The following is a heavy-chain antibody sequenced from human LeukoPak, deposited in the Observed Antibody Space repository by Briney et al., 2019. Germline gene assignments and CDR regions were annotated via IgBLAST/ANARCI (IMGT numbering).Heavy chain of an antibody. V-gene: IGHV3-21*04. D-gene: IGHD2-15*01. Sequence: GGSLRLSCAASGFTFNTYTMNWVRQAPGKGLEWVSSITASSTAIYSADSVKGRFTISRDNAKNSLYLQMNSLRAEDTALYYCARGIGRFDYWGQGTLVTVSS. CDR3: ARGIGRFDY. J-gene: IGHJ4*02. CDR1: GFTFNTYT. CDR2: ITASSTAI.